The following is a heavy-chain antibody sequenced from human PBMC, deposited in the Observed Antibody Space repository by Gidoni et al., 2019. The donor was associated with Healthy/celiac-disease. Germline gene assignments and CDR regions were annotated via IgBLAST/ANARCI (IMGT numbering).Heavy chain of an antibody. Sequence: EVQMGESGGGLVQPGGALRLSCAASGLTFSSYEVNWVRQAPGKGLEWASYISSSGSAIYCADSVKGRLTISRDNAKNSLYLQMNRLRAEDTAVYYCARDRYDFWSGYYPFDYWGQGTLVTVPS. CDR1: GLTFSSYE. D-gene: IGHD3-3*01. V-gene: IGHV3-48*03. CDR2: ISSSGSAI. CDR3: ARDRYDFWSGYYPFDY. J-gene: IGHJ4*02.